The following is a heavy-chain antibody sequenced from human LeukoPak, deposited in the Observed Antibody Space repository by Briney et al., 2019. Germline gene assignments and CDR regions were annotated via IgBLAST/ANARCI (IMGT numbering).Heavy chain of an antibody. CDR1: GFTFSSYS. D-gene: IGHD5-18*01. J-gene: IGHJ4*02. V-gene: IGHV3-21*01. CDR3: ARGEAYSYGLGGPAY. CDR2: ISSSSSYI. Sequence: GGSLRLSCAASGFTFSSYSMNWVRQAPGKGLEWVSSISSSSSYIYYADSVKGRFTISRDNAKNSLYLQMNSLRAEDTAVYYCARGEAYSYGLGGPAYWGQGTLVTVSS.